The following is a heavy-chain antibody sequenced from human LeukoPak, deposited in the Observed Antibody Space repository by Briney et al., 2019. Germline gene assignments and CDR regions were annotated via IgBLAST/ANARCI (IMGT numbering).Heavy chain of an antibody. V-gene: IGHV1-8*03. Sequence: ASVKVSCKASGYTFTNYHINWVRQASGQGLEWMTWINPDTGDKGYARKFQDRVTITTDTSTSTAYMELSSLSSEDTAVYFCARTTSMTASGYDYWGQGTLVSVSS. CDR3: ARTTSMTASGYDY. CDR2: INPDTGDK. D-gene: IGHD2-21*02. CDR1: GYTFTNYH. J-gene: IGHJ4*02.